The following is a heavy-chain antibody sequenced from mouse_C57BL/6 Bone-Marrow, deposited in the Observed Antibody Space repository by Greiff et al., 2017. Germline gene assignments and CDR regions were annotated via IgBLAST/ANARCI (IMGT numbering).Heavy chain of an antibody. CDR1: GFSFSSYA. D-gene: IGHD4-1*01. CDR3: ASLGGFAY. J-gene: IGHJ3*01. CDR2: ISDVGSYT. V-gene: IGHV5-4*01. Sequence: EVQLVESGRGFVKPGGSLKLSCAASGFSFSSYAMSWVRQTPEKRLEWVATISDVGSYTYYPDNVKGRFTISGDNAKNNLYLQMSHLKSEDTAMYYCASLGGFAYWGQGTLVTVSA.